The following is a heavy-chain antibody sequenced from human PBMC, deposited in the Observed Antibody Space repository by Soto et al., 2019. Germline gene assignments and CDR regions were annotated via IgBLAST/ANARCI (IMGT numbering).Heavy chain of an antibody. CDR2: IIPIFGTA. Sequence: QVQLVQSGAEVKKPGSSVKVSCKASGGTFSSYAISWVRQAPGQGLEWMGGIIPIFGTANDAQKFQGRVTITADESTSTAYMELSSLRSEDTAVYYCARYITIFGVANNWFDPWGQGTLGTVSS. J-gene: IGHJ5*02. CDR3: ARYITIFGVANNWFDP. CDR1: GGTFSSYA. V-gene: IGHV1-69*01. D-gene: IGHD3-3*01.